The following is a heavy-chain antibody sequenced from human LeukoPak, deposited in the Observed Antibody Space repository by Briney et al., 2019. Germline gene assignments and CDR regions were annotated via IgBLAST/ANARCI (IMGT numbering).Heavy chain of an antibody. D-gene: IGHD6-25*01. CDR3: VREEAAALDY. Sequence: GRSLRLSCAASGFTFSSYSMNWVRQAPGSGLEWVSSIISRSTYIYYADSVRGRFTISRDNAKNSLFLQMNSLRAEDTAVYYCVREEAAALDYWGQGTLVTVSS. J-gene: IGHJ4*02. V-gene: IGHV3-21*01. CDR2: IISRSTYI. CDR1: GFTFSSYS.